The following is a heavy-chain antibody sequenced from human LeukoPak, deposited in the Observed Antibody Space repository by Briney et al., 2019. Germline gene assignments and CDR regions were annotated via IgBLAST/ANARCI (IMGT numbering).Heavy chain of an antibody. CDR1: GFTFSSYA. Sequence: PGGSLRLSCAASGFTFSSYAMSWVRQAPGKGLEWVSAISGSGGSTYYADSVKGRFTISRGNSKNTLYLQMNSLRAEDTAAYYCAKRLAYYYDNSGLTDTFDIWGQGTMVTVSS. CDR3: AKRLAYYYDNSGLTDTFDI. CDR2: ISGSGGST. D-gene: IGHD3-22*01. V-gene: IGHV3-23*01. J-gene: IGHJ3*02.